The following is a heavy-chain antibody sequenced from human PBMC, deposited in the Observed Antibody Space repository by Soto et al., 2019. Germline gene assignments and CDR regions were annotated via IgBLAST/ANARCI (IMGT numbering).Heavy chain of an antibody. Sequence: GGSLRLSCAASGFTFSNAWMNWVRQAPGKGLEWVGRIKSKTDGGTTDYAAPVKGRFTISRDDSKNTLYLQMNSLKTEDTAVYYCTTDLYNWNYDYYYYGMDVWGQGTTVTVSS. D-gene: IGHD1-7*01. J-gene: IGHJ6*02. CDR1: GFTFSNAW. CDR2: IKSKTDGGTT. CDR3: TTDLYNWNYDYYYYGMDV. V-gene: IGHV3-15*07.